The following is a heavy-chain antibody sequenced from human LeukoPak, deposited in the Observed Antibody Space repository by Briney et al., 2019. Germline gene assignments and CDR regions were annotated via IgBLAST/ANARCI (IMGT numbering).Heavy chain of an antibody. CDR3: AKDSYSSGYWD. CDR2: ISGSGGST. CDR1: GFTFSTYA. D-gene: IGHD3-22*01. J-gene: IGHJ4*02. Sequence: GGSLRLSCAASGFTFSTYAVNWVRQAPGKGLEWVSAISGSGGSTYYADSVKGRFTISRDNSKNTLYLQMNSLRAEDTAVYYCAKDSYSSGYWDWGQGTLVTVSS. V-gene: IGHV3-23*01.